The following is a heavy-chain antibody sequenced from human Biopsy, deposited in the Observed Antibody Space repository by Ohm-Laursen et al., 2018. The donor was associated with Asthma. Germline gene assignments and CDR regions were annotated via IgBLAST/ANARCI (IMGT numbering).Heavy chain of an antibody. CDR3: ARVPTTLRYFDL. Sequence: SDTLSPTCTVSGGSVSSGSYYWSWIRQPPGKGLAWASYISYSGSTDYNPSLKSRLTISMDTSKNQFSLKLSSVTAADTAVYYCARVPTTLRYFDLWGRSTLVTVSS. V-gene: IGHV4-61*01. CDR2: ISYSGST. D-gene: IGHD2-15*01. CDR1: GGSVSSGSYY. J-gene: IGHJ2*01.